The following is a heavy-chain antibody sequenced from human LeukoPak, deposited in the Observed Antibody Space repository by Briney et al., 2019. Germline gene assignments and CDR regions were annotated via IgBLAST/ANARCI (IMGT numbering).Heavy chain of an antibody. Sequence: SETLSLTCTVSGGSISSYYWSWIRQPPGKGLEWIGYIHYSGSTNYNPSLKSRVTISVDTSKNQFSLKLSSVTAADTAVYYCARVNYYDSSPDYWGQGTLVTVSS. CDR3: ARVNYYDSSPDY. D-gene: IGHD3-22*01. J-gene: IGHJ4*02. CDR2: IHYSGST. CDR1: GGSISSYY. V-gene: IGHV4-59*12.